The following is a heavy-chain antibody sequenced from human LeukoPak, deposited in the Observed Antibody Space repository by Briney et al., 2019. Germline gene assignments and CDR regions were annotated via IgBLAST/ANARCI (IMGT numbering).Heavy chain of an antibody. CDR1: GFTFSSYS. J-gene: IGHJ6*04. CDR2: ISSSSTI. V-gene: IGHV3-48*01. CDR3: AAEGMDV. Sequence: GGSLRLSCAASGFTFSSYSMNWVRQAPGKGLEWVSYISSSSTIYYAGSVKGRFTVSRDNAKNSLYLQMNSLRAEDTAVYYCAAEGMDVWGKGTTVTVSS.